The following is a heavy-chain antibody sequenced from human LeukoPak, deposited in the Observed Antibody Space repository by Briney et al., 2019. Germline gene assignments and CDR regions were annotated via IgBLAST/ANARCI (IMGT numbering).Heavy chain of an antibody. Sequence: ASVKLSCTASGYTFTSYGMSWVRQAPGQGLEWMGWISAYNGNTNYAQKLQGRVTMTTDTSTSTAYLELRSLRSDGTAVYYCARGRSGSQIDYWGQGTLVTVSS. V-gene: IGHV1-18*04. D-gene: IGHD3-10*01. J-gene: IGHJ4*02. CDR1: GYTFTSYG. CDR2: ISAYNGNT. CDR3: ARGRSGSQIDY.